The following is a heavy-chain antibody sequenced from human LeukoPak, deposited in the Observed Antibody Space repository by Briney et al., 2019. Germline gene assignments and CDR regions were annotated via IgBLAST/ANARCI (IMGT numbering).Heavy chain of an antibody. CDR1: GGSISSSNW. CDR3: ARGVYNYGGHNWFDP. V-gene: IGHV4-4*02. D-gene: IGHD5-18*01. J-gene: IGHJ5*02. Sequence: SETLSLTCAVSGGSISSSNWWSWVRQPPGKGLEWIGEIYHSGSTNYNPSLKSRVTISVDTSKNQFSLKLSSVTAADTAVYYCARGVYNYGGHNWFDPWGQGTLVTVSS. CDR2: IYHSGST.